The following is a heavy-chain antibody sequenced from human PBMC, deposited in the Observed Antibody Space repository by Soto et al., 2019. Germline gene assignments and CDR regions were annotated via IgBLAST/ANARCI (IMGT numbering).Heavy chain of an antibody. CDR2: IWYDGNNK. CDR1: GFTFRSSG. V-gene: IGHV3-33*01. J-gene: IGHJ4*02. D-gene: IGHD4-17*01. CDR3: AREGGGGFSYGGY. Sequence: QVQLVESGGGVVQRGGSLRLSCEASGFTFRSSGMHWVRQAPGKGLEWVSSIWYDGNNKYYADSVKGRFIIYRDNTKRKLYLKKNRVRGEGTGVYYGAREGGGGFSYGGYWGQGTLVAVSS.